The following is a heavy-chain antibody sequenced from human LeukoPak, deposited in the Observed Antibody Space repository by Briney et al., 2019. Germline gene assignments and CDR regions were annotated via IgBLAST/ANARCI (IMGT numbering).Heavy chain of an antibody. V-gene: IGHV1-18*01. J-gene: IGHJ3*02. Sequence: AASVKVSCKASGYTFTSYGISWVRQAPGQGLEWMGWISSNDGNTYYVQNFQGRVTMTTDTSTSTAYMELRSLRSDDTAVYYCARAGDTDAFDIWGQGTMVTVSS. D-gene: IGHD2-21*01. CDR1: GYTFTSYG. CDR2: ISSNDGNT. CDR3: ARAGDTDAFDI.